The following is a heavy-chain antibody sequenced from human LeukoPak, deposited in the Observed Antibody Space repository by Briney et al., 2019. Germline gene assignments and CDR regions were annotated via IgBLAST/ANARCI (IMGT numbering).Heavy chain of an antibody. Sequence: SETLSLTCAVYGGSFSGSYWSWIRQPPGKGLEWIGEINHSGSTNYNPSLKSRVTISVDTSKNQFSLKLSSVTAADTAVYYCARGGYDILTGYKSHSIDYWGQGTLVTVSS. CDR1: GGSFSGSY. J-gene: IGHJ4*02. CDR3: ARGGYDILTGYKSHSIDY. CDR2: INHSGST. V-gene: IGHV4-34*01. D-gene: IGHD3-9*01.